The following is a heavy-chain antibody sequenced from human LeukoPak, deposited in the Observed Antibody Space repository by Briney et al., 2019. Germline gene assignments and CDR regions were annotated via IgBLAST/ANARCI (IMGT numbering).Heavy chain of an antibody. CDR3: AKDRGHRRMVRGATTLNFDY. D-gene: IGHD3-10*01. J-gene: IGHJ4*02. CDR2: ISGSGGST. V-gene: IGHV3-23*01. CDR1: GFTFSSYG. Sequence: PGGSLRLSCAASGFTFSSYGMSWVRQAPGKGLEWVSAISGSGGSTYYADSVKGRFTISRDNSKNTLYLQMNSLRAEDTAVYYCAKDRGHRRMVRGATTLNFDYWGQGTLVTVSS.